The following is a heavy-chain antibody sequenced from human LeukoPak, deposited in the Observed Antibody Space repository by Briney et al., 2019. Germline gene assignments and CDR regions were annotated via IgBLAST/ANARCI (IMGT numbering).Heavy chain of an antibody. CDR2: INPNNGGT. J-gene: IGHJ6*03. CDR1: GYLFTGYY. V-gene: IGHV1-2*02. D-gene: IGHD2-2*01. CDR3: ARDAQFTVVVPAAKLNYMDV. Sequence: GASVKVSCKASGYLFTGYYIHWVRQVPGQGLEWMGWINPNNGGTNYAQKFEGRVIMTRDTSSTVYMEVRRLRSDDTAIYYYARDAQFTVVVPAAKLNYMDVWGKGTTVTVSS.